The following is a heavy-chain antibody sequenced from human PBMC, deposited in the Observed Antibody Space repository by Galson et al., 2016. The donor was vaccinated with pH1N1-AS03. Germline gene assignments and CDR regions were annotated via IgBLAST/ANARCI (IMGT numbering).Heavy chain of an antibody. CDR3: AREDGSTVISKFDY. Sequence: TLSLTCTVSGASISSSTYYWSWIRQPAGKGLEWIGRGYSSSHTNYNPSLKGRVTISVDTSKNQFSLRLSSVTAADTAFYYCAREDGSTVISKFDYWGQGTLVTVSS. V-gene: IGHV4-61*02. J-gene: IGHJ4*02. CDR2: GYSSSHT. D-gene: IGHD5-24*01. CDR1: GASISSSTYY.